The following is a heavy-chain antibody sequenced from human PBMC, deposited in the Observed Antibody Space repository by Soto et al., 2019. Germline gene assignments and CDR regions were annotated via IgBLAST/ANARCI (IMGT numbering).Heavy chain of an antibody. CDR2: IIPIFGTA. D-gene: IGHD3-3*01. V-gene: IGHV1-69*13. J-gene: IGHJ6*02. CDR3: AKGVLVRDFWGGGMDV. Sequence: SVKVSCKASGGTFSSYAISWVRQAPGQGLEWMGGIIPIFGTANYAQKFQGRVTITADESTSTAYMELNSLRAEDTAVYYCAKGVLVRDFWGGGMDVWGQGTTVTVSS. CDR1: GGTFSSYA.